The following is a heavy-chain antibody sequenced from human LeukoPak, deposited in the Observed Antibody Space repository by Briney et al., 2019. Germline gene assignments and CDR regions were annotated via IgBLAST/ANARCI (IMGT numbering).Heavy chain of an antibody. CDR1: GGSISSSNW. Sequence: SETLSLTCAVSGGSISSSNWWSWVRQPPGKGLEWIGEINHGGSTNYNPSLKSRVTISADMSKNQFSLKLSSVTAADTAVYFCARGPPAKPGTGYYYGMDVWGQGTTVTVSS. CDR2: INHGGST. D-gene: IGHD2-2*01. J-gene: IGHJ6*02. V-gene: IGHV4-4*02. CDR3: ARGPPAKPGTGYYYGMDV.